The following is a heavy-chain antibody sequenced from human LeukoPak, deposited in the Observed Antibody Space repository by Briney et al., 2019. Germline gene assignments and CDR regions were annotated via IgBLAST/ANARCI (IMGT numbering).Heavy chain of an antibody. J-gene: IGHJ4*02. CDR1: GFTFSSYS. V-gene: IGHV3-21*01. Sequence: GGSLRLSCAASGFTFSSYSMNWVRQAPGKGLEWVSSISSSSSYIYYADSVKARFTISRDNAKNSLYLQMNSLRAEDTAVYYCARDANHYGSGSYGEGFDYWGQGTLVTVSS. CDR3: ARDANHYGSGSYGEGFDY. CDR2: ISSSSSYI. D-gene: IGHD3-10*01.